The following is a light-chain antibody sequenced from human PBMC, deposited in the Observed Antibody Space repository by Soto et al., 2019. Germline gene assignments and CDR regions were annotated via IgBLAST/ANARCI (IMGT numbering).Light chain of an antibody. CDR3: QQYNNWPYT. CDR1: QSVSSN. Sequence: EIVMTQSPATLAVSPGERAALSCRASQSVSSNFAWYQQKPGQAPRLLIYGASSRATGPPARFSGSGSGTEFTLTISSLQSEDFAVDYCQQYNNWPYTFGLGTKLEMK. CDR2: GAS. J-gene: IGKJ2*01. V-gene: IGKV3-15*01.